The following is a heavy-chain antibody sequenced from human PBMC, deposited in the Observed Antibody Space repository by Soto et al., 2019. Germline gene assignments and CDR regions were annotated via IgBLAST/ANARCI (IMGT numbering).Heavy chain of an antibody. J-gene: IGHJ3*02. D-gene: IGHD2-21*02. CDR1: GFTFSSYA. CDR3: AKDRKSMTAEDAFDI. CDR2: ISGSGGST. Sequence: GGSLRLSCAASGFTFSSYAMSWVRQAPGKGLEWVSAISGSGGSTYYVDSVKGRFTISRDNSKNTLYLQMNSLRAEDTAVYYCAKDRKSMTAEDAFDIWGQGTMVTVSS. V-gene: IGHV3-23*01.